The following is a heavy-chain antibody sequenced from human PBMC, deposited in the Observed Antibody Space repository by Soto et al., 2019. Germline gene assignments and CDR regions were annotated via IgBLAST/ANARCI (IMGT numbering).Heavy chain of an antibody. J-gene: IGHJ3*02. D-gene: IGHD3-3*01. Sequence: ASVKVSCKASGYTFTGYYMHWVRQAPGQGLEWMGWINPNSGGTNYAQKFQVRVTMTRDTSISTAYMELSRLRSDDTAVYYCASSYYDFWSGYNAFDIWGQGTMVTVSS. CDR1: GYTFTGYY. V-gene: IGHV1-2*02. CDR3: ASSYYDFWSGYNAFDI. CDR2: INPNSGGT.